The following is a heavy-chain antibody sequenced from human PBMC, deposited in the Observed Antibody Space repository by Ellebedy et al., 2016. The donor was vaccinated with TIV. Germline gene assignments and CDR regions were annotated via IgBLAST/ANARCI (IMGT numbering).Heavy chain of an antibody. CDR2: INPNSGGT. CDR3: ARVYYDSSGYPTFDY. Sequence: ASVKVSCXASGYTFTGYYMHWVRQAPGQGLEWMGWINPNSGGTNYAQKFQGRVTMTRDTSISTAYMELSRLRSDDTAVYYCARVYYDSSGYPTFDYWGQGTLVTVSS. D-gene: IGHD3-22*01. CDR1: GYTFTGYY. V-gene: IGHV1-2*02. J-gene: IGHJ4*02.